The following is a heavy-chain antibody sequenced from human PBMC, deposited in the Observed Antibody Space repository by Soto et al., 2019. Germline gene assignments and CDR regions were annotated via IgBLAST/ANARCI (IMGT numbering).Heavy chain of an antibody. CDR3: ARETYYDFWSGYYNYYYYYGMDV. Sequence: QVQLVQSGAEVKKPGASVKVSCKASGYTFTSYGISWVRQAPGQGLEWMGWISAYNGNTNYAQKLHGRVTMTTDTATSTAYMELMSLRSDDTAVYYCARETYYDFWSGYYNYYYYYGMDVWGQGTTVTGSS. D-gene: IGHD3-3*01. J-gene: IGHJ6*02. CDR2: ISAYNGNT. CDR1: GYTFTSYG. V-gene: IGHV1-18*01.